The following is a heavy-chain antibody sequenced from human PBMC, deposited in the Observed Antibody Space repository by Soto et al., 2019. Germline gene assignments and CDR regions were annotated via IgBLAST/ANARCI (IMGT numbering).Heavy chain of an antibody. V-gene: IGHV1-69*01. CDR3: ARGPLLDCSSTSCYPDDYYYYGMDV. CDR2: IIPIFGTA. D-gene: IGHD2-2*01. CDR1: GGTFSSYA. Sequence: QVQLVQSGAEVKKPGSSVTVSCKASGGTFSSYAISWVRQAPGQGLEWMGGIIPIFGTANYAQKFQGRVTITADESTSTAYMELSSLRSEDTAVYYCARGPLLDCSSTSCYPDDYYYYGMDVWGQGTTVTVSS. J-gene: IGHJ6*02.